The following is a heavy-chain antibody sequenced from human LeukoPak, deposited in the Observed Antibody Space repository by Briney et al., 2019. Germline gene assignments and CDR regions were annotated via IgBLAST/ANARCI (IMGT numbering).Heavy chain of an antibody. D-gene: IGHD3-10*01. CDR3: ARHRADYGSGSPAYYYYMDV. J-gene: IGHJ6*03. Sequence: SVKVSCKASGGTFSSYAISWVRQAPGQGLEWMGGIIPIFGTANYAQKFQGRVTITADKSTSTAYMELSSLRSEDTAVYYCARHRADYGSGSPAYYYYMDVWGKGTTVTVSS. CDR2: IIPIFGTA. CDR1: GGTFSSYA. V-gene: IGHV1-69*06.